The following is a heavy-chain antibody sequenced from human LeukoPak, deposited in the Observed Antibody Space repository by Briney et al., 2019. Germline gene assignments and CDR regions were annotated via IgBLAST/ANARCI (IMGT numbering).Heavy chain of an antibody. D-gene: IGHD4-17*01. CDR3: ARDDGDYFPLYYFDY. CDR2: IYHSGST. V-gene: IGHV4-38-2*02. Sequence: KPSETLSLTCAVSGYSISSGYYWGWIRQSPGKGLEWIGSIYHSGSTYYNPSLKSRVTISVDTSKNQFSLKLSSVTAADTAVYYCARDDGDYFPLYYFDYWGQGTLVTVSS. CDR1: GYSISSGYY. J-gene: IGHJ4*02.